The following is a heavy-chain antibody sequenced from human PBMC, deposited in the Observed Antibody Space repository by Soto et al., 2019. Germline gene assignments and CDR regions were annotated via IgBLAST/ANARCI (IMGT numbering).Heavy chain of an antibody. CDR1: GFTFSSYG. D-gene: IGHD3-22*01. Sequence: GGSLRLSCAASGFTFSSYGMHWVRQAPGKGLEWVAVIWYDGSNKYYADSVKGRFTISRDNSKNTLYLQMNSLRAEDTAVYYCARDSVHYGSSGYYFDYWGQGTLVTVSS. CDR2: IWYDGSNK. V-gene: IGHV3-33*01. J-gene: IGHJ4*02. CDR3: ARDSVHYGSSGYYFDY.